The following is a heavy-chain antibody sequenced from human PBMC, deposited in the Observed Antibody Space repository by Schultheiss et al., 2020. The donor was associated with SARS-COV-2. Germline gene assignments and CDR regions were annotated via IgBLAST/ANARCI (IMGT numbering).Heavy chain of an antibody. Sequence: SETLSLTCAVYGGSFSGYYWSWIRQPPGKGLEWIGEINHSGSTNYNPSLKSRVTISVDTSKNQFSLKLSSVTAADTAVYYCARGLLWVDGYNSYLIDYWGRGTLVTVSS. CDR3: ARGLLWVDGYNSYLIDY. D-gene: IGHD5-24*01. CDR2: INHSGST. CDR1: GGSFSGYY. J-gene: IGHJ4*02. V-gene: IGHV4-34*01.